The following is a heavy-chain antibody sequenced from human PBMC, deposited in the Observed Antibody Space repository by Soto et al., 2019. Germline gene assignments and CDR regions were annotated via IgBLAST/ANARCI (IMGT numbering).Heavy chain of an antibody. D-gene: IGHD5-12*01. CDR2: IYSGGST. CDR1: GFTVSSNY. Sequence: GGSLRLSCAASGFTVSSNYMSWVHQAPGKGLEWVSVIYSGGSTYYADSVKGRFTISRDNSKNTLYLQMNSLRAEDTAVYYCARTPGPLYSGYDFNTPGYFDYWGQGTLVTVSS. V-gene: IGHV3-66*01. J-gene: IGHJ4*02. CDR3: ARTPGPLYSGYDFNTPGYFDY.